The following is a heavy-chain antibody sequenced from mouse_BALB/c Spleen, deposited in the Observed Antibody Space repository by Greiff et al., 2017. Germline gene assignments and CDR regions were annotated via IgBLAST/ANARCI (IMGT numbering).Heavy chain of an antibody. D-gene: IGHD2-10*01. CDR3: ASTYYGNFFAY. Sequence: QVQLQQSGPGLVAPSQSLSITCTVSGFSLTGYGVNWVRQPPGKGLEWLGMIWGDGSTDYNSALKSRLSISKDNSKSQVFLKMNSLQTDDTAMYYCASTYYGNFFAYWGQGTLVTVSA. CDR1: GFSLTGYG. CDR2: IWGDGST. J-gene: IGHJ3*01. V-gene: IGHV2-6-7*01.